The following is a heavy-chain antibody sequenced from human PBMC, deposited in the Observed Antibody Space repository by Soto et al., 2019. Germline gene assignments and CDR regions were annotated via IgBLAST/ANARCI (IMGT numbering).Heavy chain of an antibody. Sequence: QVQLVQSGAEVKKPGASVKVSCKASGYTFTGYYMHWVQQAPGQGPEWMGWINPNSGGTTYAQKFQGRVTVTRDTSISTAYMELSSLRSDDTAVYYCARGGSSSLDYWGQGTLVTVSS. V-gene: IGHV1-2*02. CDR1: GYTFTGYY. CDR2: INPNSGGT. CDR3: ARGGSSSLDY. J-gene: IGHJ4*02. D-gene: IGHD6-6*01.